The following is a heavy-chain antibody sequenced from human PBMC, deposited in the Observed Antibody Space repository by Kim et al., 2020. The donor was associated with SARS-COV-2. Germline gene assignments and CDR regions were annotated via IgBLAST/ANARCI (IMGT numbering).Heavy chain of an antibody. Sequence: GGSLRLSCAASGFTVSSNYMSWVRQAPGKGLEWVSVIYSGGSTYYADSVKGRFTISRDNSKNTLYLQMNSLRAEDTAVYYCARDRGASGWHDAFDIWGQGTMVTVSS. D-gene: IGHD6-19*01. CDR1: GFTVSSNY. CDR3: ARDRGASGWHDAFDI. J-gene: IGHJ3*02. V-gene: IGHV3-66*02. CDR2: IYSGGST.